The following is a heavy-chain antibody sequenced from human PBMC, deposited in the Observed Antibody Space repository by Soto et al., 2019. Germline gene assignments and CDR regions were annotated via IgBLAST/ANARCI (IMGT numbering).Heavy chain of an antibody. CDR3: ARDGMTTGDT. CDR2: VFSSVSA. V-gene: IGHV4-4*07. Sequence: NPSETLSLTCIVSGVSVTSYTWSWVRQPANKGLEWIGRVFSSVSATYHPSLKSRVSISMDTAENRISLKLDSVTAADAGVYFCARDGMTTGDTWGPGTLVTVSS. CDR1: GVSVTSYT. J-gene: IGHJ4*02. D-gene: IGHD2-21*02.